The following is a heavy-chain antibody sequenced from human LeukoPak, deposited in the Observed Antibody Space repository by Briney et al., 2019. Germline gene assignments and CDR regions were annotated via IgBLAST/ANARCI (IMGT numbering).Heavy chain of an antibody. D-gene: IGHD4-23*01. Sequence: PSETLSLTCTVSGGSISSGGYYWSWIRQHPGKGLEWIGYIYYSGSTYYNPSLKSRVTISVDTSKNQFSLKLSSVTAADTAVYYCARDRGPPDYGGKRGYYYYYMDVWGKGTTVTVSS. CDR2: IYYSGST. J-gene: IGHJ6*03. V-gene: IGHV4-31*03. CDR1: GGSISSGGYY. CDR3: ARDRGPPDYGGKRGYYYYYMDV.